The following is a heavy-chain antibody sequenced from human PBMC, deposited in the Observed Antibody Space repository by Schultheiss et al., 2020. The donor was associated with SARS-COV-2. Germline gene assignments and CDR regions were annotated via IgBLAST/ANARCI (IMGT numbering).Heavy chain of an antibody. V-gene: IGHV1-69*06. J-gene: IGHJ4*02. Sequence: SVKVSCKASGGTFSSYAISWVRQAPGQGLEWMGGIIPIFGTANYAQKFQGRVTITADKSTSTAYMELSSLRSEDTAVYYCASGYYDSRGVFDYWGQGTLVTVSS. D-gene: IGHD3-22*01. CDR2: IIPIFGTA. CDR1: GGTFSSYA. CDR3: ASGYYDSRGVFDY.